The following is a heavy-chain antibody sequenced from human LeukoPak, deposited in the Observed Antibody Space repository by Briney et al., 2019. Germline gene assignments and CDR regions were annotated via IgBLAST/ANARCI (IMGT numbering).Heavy chain of an antibody. V-gene: IGHV1-69*06. CDR1: GGTFSSYA. CDR3: AREGSYYGSGSSPRPFDY. J-gene: IGHJ4*02. CDR2: IIPIFGTA. Sequence: ASVKVSCEASGGTFSSYAISWVRQAPGQGLEWMGGIIPIFGTANYAQKFQGRVMITADKSTSTAYMELSSLRSEDTAVYYCAREGSYYGSGSSPRPFDYWGQGTLVTVSS. D-gene: IGHD3-10*01.